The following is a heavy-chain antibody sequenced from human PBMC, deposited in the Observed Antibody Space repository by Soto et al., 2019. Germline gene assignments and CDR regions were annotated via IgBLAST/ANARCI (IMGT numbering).Heavy chain of an antibody. CDR2: IIPIFGTA. CDR3: ARDTSSTSRSLYYYGMDV. CDR1: GGTFSSYA. Sequence: AVKVSCKASGGTFSSYAISWVRQAPGQGLEWMGGIIPIFGTANYAQKFQGRVTITADESTSTAYMELSSLRSEDTAVYYCARDTSSTSRSLYYYGMDVWGQGTTVTVSS. J-gene: IGHJ6*02. V-gene: IGHV1-69*13. D-gene: IGHD2-2*01.